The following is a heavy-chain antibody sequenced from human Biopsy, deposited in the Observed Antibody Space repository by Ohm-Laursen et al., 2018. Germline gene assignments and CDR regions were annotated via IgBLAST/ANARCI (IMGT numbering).Heavy chain of an antibody. D-gene: IGHD3-3*01. CDR1: GYTLTNHY. CDR2: INPVGGST. V-gene: IGHV1-46*01. CDR3: ARLLQTDGDGFWSGYYDY. J-gene: IGHJ4*02. Sequence: ASVKVSCKGSGYTLTNHYIHWVRQAPGQGLEWMGIINPVGGSTNYAQKFQGRVTLTTDTSTSTVHMELRSLRSDDTAVYYCARLLQTDGDGFWSGYYDYWGQGTLVTVSS.